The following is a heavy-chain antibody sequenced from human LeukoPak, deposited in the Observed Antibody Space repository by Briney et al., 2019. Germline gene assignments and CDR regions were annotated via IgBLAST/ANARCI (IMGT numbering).Heavy chain of an antibody. CDR1: GYSISSGYY. D-gene: IGHD3-3*01. CDR3: ARGVPPIFGVVIIPDTYYFDY. J-gene: IGHJ4*02. CDR2: IYHSGST. Sequence: SETLSLTCTVSGYSISSGYYWGWIRPPPGKGLEWIGSIYHSGSTYYNPSLKSRVTISVDTSKNQFSLKLSSVTAADTAVYYCARGVPPIFGVVIIPDTYYFDYWGQGTLVTVSS. V-gene: IGHV4-38-2*02.